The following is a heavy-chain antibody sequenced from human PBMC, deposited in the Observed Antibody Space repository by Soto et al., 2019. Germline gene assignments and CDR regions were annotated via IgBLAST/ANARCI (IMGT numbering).Heavy chain of an antibody. Sequence: GGSLRLSCGTSGLALAPYGMGGGGRAPGKGLYCITGISSSGRRKCHSYYVQGPFTIYKDNTKNTLQLQMDSLRADDTAVYYCAKVAKSGGVTEYFDSWGQGSLVTVSS. V-gene: IGHV3-23*01. CDR3: AKVAKSGGVTEYFDS. CDR1: GLALAPYG. D-gene: IGHD3-3*01. J-gene: IGHJ4*02. CDR2: ISSSGRRK.